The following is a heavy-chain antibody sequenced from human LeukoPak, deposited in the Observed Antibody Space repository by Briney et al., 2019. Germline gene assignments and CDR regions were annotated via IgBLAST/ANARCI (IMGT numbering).Heavy chain of an antibody. CDR3: ARDLSIAAPGILDY. J-gene: IGHJ4*02. CDR1: GYTFTSYG. CDR2: INPSGDST. V-gene: IGHV1-46*01. Sequence: GASVKVSCKASGYTFTSYGISWVRQAPGQGLEWMGVINPSGDSTNYAQKFQGRVTMTRDTSTRTDYMELRSLRSEDTAVYYCARDLSIAAPGILDYWGQGTLVTVSS. D-gene: IGHD6-13*01.